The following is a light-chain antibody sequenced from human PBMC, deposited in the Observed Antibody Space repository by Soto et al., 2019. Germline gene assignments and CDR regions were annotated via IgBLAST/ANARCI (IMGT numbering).Light chain of an antibody. Sequence: EIVMTQSPATLSVSPGERATLSCRASQSVSSNLAWYQQKPGQAPRLLIYGASTRATGIPARFRGSGSGTEFTLTINSLQSEDFAVYYCQQYNNWPPFTFGPGTKVDIK. CDR1: QSVSSN. CDR2: GAS. V-gene: IGKV3-15*01. CDR3: QQYNNWPPFT. J-gene: IGKJ3*01.